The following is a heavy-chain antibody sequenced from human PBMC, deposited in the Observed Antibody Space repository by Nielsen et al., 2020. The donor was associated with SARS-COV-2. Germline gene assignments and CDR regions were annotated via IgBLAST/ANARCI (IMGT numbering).Heavy chain of an antibody. J-gene: IGHJ4*02. CDR2: IDPSDSYT. Sequence: GESLKISCQGSGYSFTSYWISWVRQMPGKGLEWMGRIDPSDSYTNYSPSFQGHVTISADKSISTAYLQLSSLKASDTAMYYCARPRRVGQWLVPYYWGQGTLVTVSS. CDR1: GYSFTSYW. D-gene: IGHD6-19*01. CDR3: ARPRRVGQWLVPYY. V-gene: IGHV5-10-1*01.